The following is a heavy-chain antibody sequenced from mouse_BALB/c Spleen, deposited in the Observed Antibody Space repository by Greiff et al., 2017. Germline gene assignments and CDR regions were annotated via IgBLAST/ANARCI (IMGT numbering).Heavy chain of an antibody. CDR2: ISDGGSYT. J-gene: IGHJ4*01. D-gene: IGHD2-1*01. Sequence: EVKLEESGGGLVKPGGSLKLSCAASGFTFSDYYMYWVRQTPEKRLEWVATISDGGSYTYYPDSVKGRFTISRDNAKNNLYLQMSSLKSEDTAMYYCARDHGNYEYYAMDYWGQGTSVTVSS. CDR1: GFTFSDYY. CDR3: ARDHGNYEYYAMDY. V-gene: IGHV5-4*02.